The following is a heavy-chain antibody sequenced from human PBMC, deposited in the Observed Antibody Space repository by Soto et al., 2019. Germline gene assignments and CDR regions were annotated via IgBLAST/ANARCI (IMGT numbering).Heavy chain of an antibody. V-gene: IGHV3-30*18. CDR2: ISYDGSNK. Sequence: GGSLRLSCAASGFTFSSYGMHWVRQAPGKGLEWVAVISYDGSNKYYADSVKGRFTISRDNSKNTLYLQMNSLRAEDTAVYYCAKDQSGYDFWSGYWASSYFDYWGQGTLVTVSS. CDR1: GFTFSSYG. J-gene: IGHJ4*02. D-gene: IGHD3-3*01. CDR3: AKDQSGYDFWSGYWASSYFDY.